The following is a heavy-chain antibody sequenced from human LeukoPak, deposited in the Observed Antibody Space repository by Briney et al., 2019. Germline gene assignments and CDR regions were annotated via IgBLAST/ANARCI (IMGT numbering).Heavy chain of an antibody. CDR1: GFTFSSYS. CDR3: ARDYKYAFDN. J-gene: IGHJ4*02. D-gene: IGHD5-24*01. V-gene: IGHV3-48*01. Sequence: GGSLRLSCAASGFTFSSYSMNWVRQAPGRGLEWISYVGIDSGNTNYADSVKGRFTISGDKAKNSLYLQMNSLRVEDTAVYYCARDYKYAFDNWGQGTLVTVSS. CDR2: VGIDSGNT.